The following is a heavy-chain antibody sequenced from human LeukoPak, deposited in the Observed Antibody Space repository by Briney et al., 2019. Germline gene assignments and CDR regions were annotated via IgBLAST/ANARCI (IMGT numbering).Heavy chain of an antibody. CDR1: GFSFSTYY. CDR2: ISSGSTYI. Sequence: GGSLRLSCAASGFSFSTYYVNWVRQAPGKGLEWVACISSGSTYIFHADSVRGRFAVSRDNAKNSLYLQMNSLRADDTAVYYCVRENHGSFDYWGRGSLVTVSS. CDR3: VRENHGSFDY. V-gene: IGHV3-21*01. J-gene: IGHJ4*02. D-gene: IGHD1-14*01.